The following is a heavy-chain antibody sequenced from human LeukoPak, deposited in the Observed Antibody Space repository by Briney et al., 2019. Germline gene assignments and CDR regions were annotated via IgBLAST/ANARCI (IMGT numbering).Heavy chain of an antibody. CDR3: VKRSYSGTYYYDY. D-gene: IGHD5-12*01. J-gene: IGHJ4*02. CDR2: ISSDGGST. CDR1: RFTFSSYA. V-gene: IGHV3-64D*06. Sequence: GGSLRLSCAASRFTFSSYAMHWVRQAPGKGLEYVSSISSDGGSTYYADSVKGRFTISRDNSKNTLYLQMSSLRAEDTAVFYCVKRSYSGTYYYDYWGQGTLVTVSS.